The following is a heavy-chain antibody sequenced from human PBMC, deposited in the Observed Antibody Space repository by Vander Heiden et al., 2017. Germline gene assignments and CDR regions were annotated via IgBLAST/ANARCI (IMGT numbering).Heavy chain of an antibody. CDR3: ARGTYYYDSSGYYYFDY. D-gene: IGHD3-22*01. CDR2: IKQDGSEK. CDR1: GFTFSSYW. Sequence: EVQLVESGGGLVQPGGSLRLSCAASGFTFSSYWMSWVRQAPGKGLEGVANIKQDGSEKYYVDSVKGRFTISRDNAKNSLYLQMNSLRAEDTAVYYCARGTYYYDSSGYYYFDYWGQGTLVTVSS. V-gene: IGHV3-7*01. J-gene: IGHJ4*02.